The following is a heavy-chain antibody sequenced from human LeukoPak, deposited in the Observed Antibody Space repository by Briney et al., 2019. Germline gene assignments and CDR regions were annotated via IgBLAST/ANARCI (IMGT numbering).Heavy chain of an antibody. D-gene: IGHD6-19*01. Sequence: SETLSLTCAVYGGSFSGYYWSWIRQTPGKGLEWIGEINHSGSTNYNPSLKIRVTISVDTSKNQFSLKLSSVTAADTAVYYCATSVADLFVDYWGQGTLVTVSS. V-gene: IGHV4-34*01. CDR2: INHSGST. CDR3: ATSVADLFVDY. CDR1: GGSFSGYY. J-gene: IGHJ4*02.